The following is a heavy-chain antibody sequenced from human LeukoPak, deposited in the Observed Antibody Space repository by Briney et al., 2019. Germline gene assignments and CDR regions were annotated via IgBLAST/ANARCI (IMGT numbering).Heavy chain of an antibody. CDR2: INHSGST. V-gene: IGHV4-34*01. CDR1: GGSFSGYY. D-gene: IGHD4-23*01. Sequence: SETLSLTCAVYGGSFSGYYWSWIRQPPGKRLEWIGEINHSGSTNYNPSLKSRVTISVDPSKNQFSLKLSSVTAADTAVYYCARDVVTRSRYYYYYYYMDVWGKGTTVTVSS. CDR3: ARDVVTRSRYYYYYYYMDV. J-gene: IGHJ6*03.